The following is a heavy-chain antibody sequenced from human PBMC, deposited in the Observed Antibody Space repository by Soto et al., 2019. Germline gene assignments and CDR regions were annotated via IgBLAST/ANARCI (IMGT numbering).Heavy chain of an antibody. J-gene: IGHJ4*01. CDR3: AKGWSDYFDS. CDR1: GFTFSNYA. Sequence: PGGSLRLSCAASGFTFSNYAMNWVRQAPAKGLEWVSSVTGSGSSTYYADSVKGRFTISRDNPKNTLYLQMNSLGAEDTAVYYCAKGWSDYFDSWGHGTLVTVSS. CDR2: VTGSGSST. V-gene: IGHV3-23*01.